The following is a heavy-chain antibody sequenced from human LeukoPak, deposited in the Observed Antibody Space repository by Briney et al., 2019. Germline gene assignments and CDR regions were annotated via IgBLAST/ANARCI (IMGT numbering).Heavy chain of an antibody. D-gene: IGHD1-26*01. J-gene: IGHJ4*02. CDR1: GFIFSNYG. V-gene: IGHV3-23*01. Sequence: GRSLRLSCATSGFIFSNYGMHWLRQAPGKGLEWVSAISGSGDSANYADSVKGRFTNSRDNSKNTLYLQMSSLRAEDTAVYYCAKDYVLSGSYNGLSDFWGQGTLVTVSS. CDR3: AKDYVLSGSYNGLSDF. CDR2: ISGSGDSA.